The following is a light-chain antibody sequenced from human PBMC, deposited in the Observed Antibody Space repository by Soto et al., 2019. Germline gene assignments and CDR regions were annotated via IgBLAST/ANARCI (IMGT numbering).Light chain of an antibody. CDR3: QQYGNSIPNT. J-gene: IGKJ5*01. CDR2: GAF. Sequence: EVVLTQSPGTLSLSPGERATLACMASQSVSTSFLACYQQKPGQAPRLLIYGAFSRATGIPDRFSGSGSGTDFTLTISRLEPEDVAVYYCQQYGNSIPNTFGQGTRLEIK. V-gene: IGKV3-20*01. CDR1: QSVSTSF.